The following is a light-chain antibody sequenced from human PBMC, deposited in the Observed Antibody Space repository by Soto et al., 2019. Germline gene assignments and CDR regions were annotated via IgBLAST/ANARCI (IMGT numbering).Light chain of an antibody. CDR3: QQYSTLWT. Sequence: DIEMTQTPSFELASLGDRVTITCRASQGISSWLAWYQQKPGKAPKLLIYAATILQSGVPSRFSGSESGTDFSLTISSMKPEDFATYYCQQYSTLWTFGQGTKVDIK. CDR1: QGISSW. CDR2: AAT. V-gene: IGKV1D-12*01. J-gene: IGKJ1*01.